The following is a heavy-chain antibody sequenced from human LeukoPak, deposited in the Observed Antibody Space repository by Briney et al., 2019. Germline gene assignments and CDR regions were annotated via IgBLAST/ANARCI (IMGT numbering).Heavy chain of an antibody. CDR2: ISAYNGNT. V-gene: IGHV1-18*01. D-gene: IGHD3-22*01. CDR3: ATVITMIADVKMGAFDI. Sequence: ASVKVSCKASGYTFTSYGISWVRQAPGQGLEWMGWISAYNGNTNYAQKLRGRVTMTTDTSTSTAYMELRSLRSDDTAVYYCATVITMIADVKMGAFDIWGQGTMVTVSS. J-gene: IGHJ3*02. CDR1: GYTFTSYG.